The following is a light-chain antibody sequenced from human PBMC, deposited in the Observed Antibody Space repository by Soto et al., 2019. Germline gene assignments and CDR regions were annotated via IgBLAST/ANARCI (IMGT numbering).Light chain of an antibody. J-gene: IGKJ1*01. CDR2: GAS. Sequence: EIVLTQSPGTLSLSPGERATLSCRASQSVSSSYLAWYQHKPGQAPRLLIYGASSRATGIPDRFSGSGSGTDFTLTISRLEPEDSAVYYCQQYGSAPQTLGPGTKVDIK. CDR1: QSVSSSY. V-gene: IGKV3-20*01. CDR3: QQYGSAPQT.